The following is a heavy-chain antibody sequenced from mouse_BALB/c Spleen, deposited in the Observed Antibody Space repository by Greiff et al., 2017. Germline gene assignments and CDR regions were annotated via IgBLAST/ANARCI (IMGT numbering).Heavy chain of an antibody. V-gene: IGHV5-4*02. Sequence: EVHLVESGGGLVKPGGSLKLSCAASGFTFSDYYMYWVRQTPEKRLEWVATISDGGSYTYYPDSVKGRFTISRDNAKNNLYLQMSSLKSEDTAMYYCARGRIYYYGSSHYAMDYWGQGTSVTVSS. CDR3: ARGRIYYYGSSHYAMDY. CDR2: ISDGGSYT. CDR1: GFTFSDYY. D-gene: IGHD1-1*01. J-gene: IGHJ4*01.